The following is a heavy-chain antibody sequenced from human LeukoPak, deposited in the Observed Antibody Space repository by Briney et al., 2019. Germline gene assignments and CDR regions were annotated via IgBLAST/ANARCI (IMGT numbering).Heavy chain of an antibody. J-gene: IGHJ6*04. CDR3: ARVRSHQYSGRDL. CDR1: GFTFSNSG. D-gene: IGHD2-2*01. CDR2: IWIDGRHA. V-gene: IGHV3-33*01. Sequence: RRSLRLSCAASGFTFSNSGMHWVRQAPGKGLEWVSDIWIDGRHAKYADSAKGRLTISRDTSQKTLYLQMNSLRAQNTAVYYCARVRSHQYSGRDLGGGGTSVTVSS.